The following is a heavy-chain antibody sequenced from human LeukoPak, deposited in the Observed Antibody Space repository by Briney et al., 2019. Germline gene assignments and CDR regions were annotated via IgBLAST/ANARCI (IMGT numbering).Heavy chain of an antibody. CDR1: GYTFTSYG. CDR2: ISAYNGNT. Sequence: GASVKVSCKASGYTFTSYGISWVRQAPGQGLEWMGWISAYNGNTNYAQKLQGRVTMTTDTSTSTAYMELRSLRSDDTAVYYCARSAMAEEAGRLFDPWGQGTLVTVSS. D-gene: IGHD5-24*01. J-gene: IGHJ5*02. CDR3: ARSAMAEEAGRLFDP. V-gene: IGHV1-18*01.